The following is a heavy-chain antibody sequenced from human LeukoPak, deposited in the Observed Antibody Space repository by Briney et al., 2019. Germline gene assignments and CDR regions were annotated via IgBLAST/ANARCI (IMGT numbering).Heavy chain of an antibody. Sequence: GGSLRLSCAASGFTFSDYYMSWIRQAPGKGLEWVSYISSSGSYTNYADSVKGRFTIYRDNAKNSLYLQMNSLRAEDTAVYYCARDGRGYYYGSLDYWGQGTLVTVSS. D-gene: IGHD3-10*01. CDR1: GFTFSDYY. CDR2: ISSSGSYT. J-gene: IGHJ4*02. V-gene: IGHV3-11*06. CDR3: ARDGRGYYYGSLDY.